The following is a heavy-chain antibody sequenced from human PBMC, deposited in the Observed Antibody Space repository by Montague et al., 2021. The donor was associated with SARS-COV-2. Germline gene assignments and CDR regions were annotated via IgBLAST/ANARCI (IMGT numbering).Heavy chain of an antibody. CDR3: AGESSRSAADL. CDR2: IYYGGST. V-gene: IGHV4-31*03. D-gene: IGHD2-2*01. J-gene: IGHJ5*02. Sequence: TLSLTCTVSGASITSGDYYWVWIRHHPGKGLEWIGYIYYGGSTFYNPSLRPRVAISIDTSKNQFSLNLSSVTAADTAIYYCAGESSRSAADLWGQGTLVTVSS. CDR1: GASITSGDYY.